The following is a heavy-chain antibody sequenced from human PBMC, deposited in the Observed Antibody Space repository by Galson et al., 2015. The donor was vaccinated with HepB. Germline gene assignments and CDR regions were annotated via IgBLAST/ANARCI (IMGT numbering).Heavy chain of an antibody. D-gene: IGHD6-6*01. J-gene: IGHJ4*02. CDR2: ISAYNGNT. CDR1: GYTFTNFG. V-gene: IGHV1-18*01. Sequence: SVKHSCKASGYTFTNFGISWGRQTPGQGLEWMAWISAYNGNTDYARKLQGRVTMTTDTSTSTAYMELRSLTSDDTAVYYCATARYSTSPPDNWGQGTLVTVSS. CDR3: ATARYSTSPPDN.